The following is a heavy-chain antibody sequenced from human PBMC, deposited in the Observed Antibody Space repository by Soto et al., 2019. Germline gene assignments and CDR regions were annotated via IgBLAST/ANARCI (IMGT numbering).Heavy chain of an antibody. CDR3: TSSTYSSGSFKDY. CDR1: GFTFSYLY. V-gene: IGHV3-72*01. Sequence: EVQLVESGGGLVQPGGSLRLSSAASGFTFSYLYMDCVRQAPAKGLEWVGRTGNKPNTYTTEDAASVKGRFTISTDXXENSLYLQMNSLKTEDTAVYYCTSSTYSSGSFKDYWGQGTMVTVSS. CDR2: TGNKPNTYTT. J-gene: IGHJ4*02. D-gene: IGHD6-19*01.